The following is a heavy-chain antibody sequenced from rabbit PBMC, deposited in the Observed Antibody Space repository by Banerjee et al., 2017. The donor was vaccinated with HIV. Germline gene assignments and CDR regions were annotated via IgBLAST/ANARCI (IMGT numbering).Heavy chain of an antibody. Sequence: QEQLEESGGDLVKPEGSLTLTCTASGFSFSNKYVMCWVRQAPGKGLEWIACINTSSGNTVYASWAKGRFTISRTSSTTVTLQMTSLTAADTATYFCVRDFGSYDDYGPNLWGPGTLVTVS. CDR1: GFSFSNKYV. V-gene: IGHV1S45*01. J-gene: IGHJ4*01. CDR2: INTSSGNT. D-gene: IGHD2-1*01. CDR3: VRDFGSYDDYGPNL.